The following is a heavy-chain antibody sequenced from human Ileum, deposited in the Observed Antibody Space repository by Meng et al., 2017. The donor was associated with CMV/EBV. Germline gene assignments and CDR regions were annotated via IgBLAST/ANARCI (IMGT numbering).Heavy chain of an antibody. CDR2: IYYSGST. D-gene: IGHD3-10*01. CDR1: GGSISSSSYY. CDR3: ARLDPRGYMDV. J-gene: IGHJ6*02. V-gene: IGHV4-39*01. Sequence: CTVSGGSISSSSYYWGWIRQPPGKGLEWIGSIYYSGSTYYNPSLKSRVTISVDTSKNQFSLKLSSVTAADTAVYYCARLDPRGYMDVWGQGTTVTVSS.